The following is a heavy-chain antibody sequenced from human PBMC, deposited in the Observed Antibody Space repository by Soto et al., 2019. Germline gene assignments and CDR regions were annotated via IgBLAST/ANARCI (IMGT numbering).Heavy chain of an antibody. CDR3: ARDQEAYYYGSGSPGPYYYYGMDV. J-gene: IGHJ6*02. V-gene: IGHV1-69*13. CDR2: IIPIFGTA. CDR1: GGTFSSYA. D-gene: IGHD3-10*01. Sequence: SVKVSCKASGGTFSSYAISWVRQAPGQGLKWMGGIIPIFGTANYAQKFQGRVTITADESTSTAYMELSSLRSEDTAVYYCARDQEAYYYGSGSPGPYYYYGMDVWGQGNRGTVSS.